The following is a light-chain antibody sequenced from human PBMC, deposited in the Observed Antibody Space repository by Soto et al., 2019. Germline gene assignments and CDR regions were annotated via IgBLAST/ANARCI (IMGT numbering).Light chain of an antibody. CDR2: EVT. CDR1: SSDVGGYNY. V-gene: IGLV2-8*01. CDR3: SSHAGINNVV. J-gene: IGLJ3*02. Sequence: QSVLTQPPSASGSPGQSVTISCTGTSSDVGGYNYVSWYQQHPGKAPKLMIYEVTKRPSGVPGRFSGSKSGNTASLTVSGLLAEDEADYYCSSHAGINNVVFGGGTKVTVL.